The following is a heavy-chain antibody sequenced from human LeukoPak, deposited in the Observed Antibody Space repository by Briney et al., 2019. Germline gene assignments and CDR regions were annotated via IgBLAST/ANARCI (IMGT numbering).Heavy chain of an antibody. CDR1: GFTVSSNY. CDR2: IYSGGST. Sequence: PGGSLRLSCAASGFTVSSNYMSWVRQAPGKGLEWVSVIYSGGSTYYADSVKGRFTISRDNSKNTLYLQMNSLRAEDTAVYYCASRIRNVDTAMVSVWDYYYYYGMDVWGQGTTVTVSS. D-gene: IGHD5-18*01. CDR3: ASRIRNVDTAMVSVWDYYYYYGMDV. V-gene: IGHV3-66*01. J-gene: IGHJ6*02.